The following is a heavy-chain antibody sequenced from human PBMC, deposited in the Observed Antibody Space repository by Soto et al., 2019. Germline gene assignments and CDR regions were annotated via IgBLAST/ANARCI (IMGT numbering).Heavy chain of an antibody. J-gene: IGHJ6*02. D-gene: IGHD6-19*01. CDR1: GFTFSSYD. CDR2: IGTAGDT. Sequence: PGGSLRLSCAAPGFTFSSYDMHWVRQATGKGLEWVSAIGTAGDTYYPGSVKGRFTISRENAKNSLYLQMNSLRTEDTAVYYCARSPASSGRYYYYYGMDVWGQGTTVTVSS. V-gene: IGHV3-13*01. CDR3: ARSPASSGRYYYYYGMDV.